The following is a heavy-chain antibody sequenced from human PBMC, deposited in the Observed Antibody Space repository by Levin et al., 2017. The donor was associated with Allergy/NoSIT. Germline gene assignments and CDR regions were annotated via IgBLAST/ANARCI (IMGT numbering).Heavy chain of an antibody. Sequence: SETLSLTCSVLGESFSYYWTWIRQSPGKGLEWIGEISHTGVTTSNPSFESRVTISIDTSRRQFSLKVTSVTAADTAVYFCAREDGANEFDYWGQGTLVTVSS. CDR1: GESFSYY. D-gene: IGHD4/OR15-4a*01. V-gene: IGHV4-34*01. J-gene: IGHJ4*02. CDR3: AREDGANEFDY. CDR2: ISHTGVT.